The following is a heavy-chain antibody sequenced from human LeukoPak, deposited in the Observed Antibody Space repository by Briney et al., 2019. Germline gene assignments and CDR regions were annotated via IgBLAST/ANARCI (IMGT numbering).Heavy chain of an antibody. V-gene: IGHV1-18*04. D-gene: IGHD2-2*01. Sequence: EASVKVSCKASGYTFTSYGISWVRQAPGQGLEWMGWISAYNGNANYAQKLQGRVTMTTDTSTSTAYMELRSLRSDDTAVYYCARSSSTPWYFDLWGRGTLVTVSS. CDR1: GYTFTSYG. CDR3: ARSSSTPWYFDL. CDR2: ISAYNGNA. J-gene: IGHJ2*01.